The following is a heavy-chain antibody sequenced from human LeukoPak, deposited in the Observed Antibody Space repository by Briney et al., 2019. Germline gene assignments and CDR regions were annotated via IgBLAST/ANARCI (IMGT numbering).Heavy chain of an antibody. Sequence: PSETLSLTCTVSGGSISSGGYYWSWIRQHPGKALEWIGYIYYSGSTYYNPSLKSRVTISVDTSKNQFSLKLSSVTAADTAVYYCARIHKYRSTNSCYGPEDFWGQGALITVSS. V-gene: IGHV4-31*03. CDR1: GGSISSGGYY. J-gene: IGHJ4*02. CDR3: ARIHKYRSTNSCYGPEDF. D-gene: IGHD2-2*01. CDR2: IYYSGST.